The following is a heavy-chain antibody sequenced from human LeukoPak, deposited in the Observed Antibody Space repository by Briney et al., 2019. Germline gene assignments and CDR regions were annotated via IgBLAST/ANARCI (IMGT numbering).Heavy chain of an antibody. J-gene: IGHJ4*02. V-gene: IGHV3-23*01. CDR3: AKEVRAAAGIYYFDY. Sequence: GGSLRLSCAASGFTFSGYAMSWVRQAPGEGLEWVSTISDNGGRTYYADSVKGRFTISRDNSKNTLYLQMNSLRAEDTAVYYCAKEVRAAAGIYYFDYWGQGTLVTVSS. CDR1: GFTFSGYA. CDR2: ISDNGGRT. D-gene: IGHD6-13*01.